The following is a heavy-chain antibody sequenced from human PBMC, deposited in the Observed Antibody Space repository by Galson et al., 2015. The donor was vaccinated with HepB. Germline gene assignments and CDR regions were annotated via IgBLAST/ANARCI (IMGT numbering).Heavy chain of an antibody. Sequence: SVKVSCKASGYTFSSSGFSWVRQAPGQGLEWMGWISAYNGDTDYAQKFQGRVTMTTDTSTNTVYMELRSLRYDDTAVYYCARDPRVAVAGQFYYFDYWGQGTLVTVSS. V-gene: IGHV1-18*01. J-gene: IGHJ4*02. CDR2: ISAYNGDT. CDR3: ARDPRVAVAGQFYYFDY. CDR1: GYTFSSSG. D-gene: IGHD6-19*01.